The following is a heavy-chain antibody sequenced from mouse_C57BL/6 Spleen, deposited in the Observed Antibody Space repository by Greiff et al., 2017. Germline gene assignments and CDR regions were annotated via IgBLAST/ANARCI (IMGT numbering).Heavy chain of an antibody. CDR3: ARVDYYGNYLFDY. D-gene: IGHD2-1*01. Sequence: EVHLVESEGGLVQPGSSMKLSCTASGFTFSDYYMAWVRQVPEKGLEWVANINYDGSSTYYLDSLKSRFIISRDNAKNILYLQMSSLKSEDTATYYCARVDYYGNYLFDYWGQGTTLTVSS. CDR1: GFTFSDYY. V-gene: IGHV5-16*01. CDR2: INYDGSST. J-gene: IGHJ2*01.